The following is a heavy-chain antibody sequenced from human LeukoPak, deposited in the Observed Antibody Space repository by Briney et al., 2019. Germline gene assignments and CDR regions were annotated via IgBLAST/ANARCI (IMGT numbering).Heavy chain of an antibody. CDR1: GFTFSSYG. V-gene: IGHV3-33*06. CDR2: IWYDGSNK. J-gene: IGHJ4*02. Sequence: TGGSLRLSCAASGFTFSSYGMHWVRQAPGKGLEWVAVIWYDGSNKYYADSVKGRFTISRDNSKNTLYLQMNSLRAEDTAVYYCAKEGRKYSSGWYSSWGQGTLVTVSS. D-gene: IGHD6-19*01. CDR3: AKEGRKYSSGWYSS.